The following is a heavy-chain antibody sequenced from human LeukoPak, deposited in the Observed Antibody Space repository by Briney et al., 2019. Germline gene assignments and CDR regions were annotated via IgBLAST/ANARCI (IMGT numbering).Heavy chain of an antibody. CDR2: MNHSGST. V-gene: IGHV4-34*01. CDR3: SRGVFHGYSCVMNFVY. J-gene: IGHJ4*02. Sequence: PSETLSLTCAVYGGSFSGYYWSWVRQPPGKGLEWLGDMNHSGSTNYNASLKSRVTISVDTSKNQFSLKMSALPAAATAVFYFSRGVFHGYSCVMNFVYWGQGTLVTVSS. CDR1: GGSFSGYY. D-gene: IGHD5-18*01.